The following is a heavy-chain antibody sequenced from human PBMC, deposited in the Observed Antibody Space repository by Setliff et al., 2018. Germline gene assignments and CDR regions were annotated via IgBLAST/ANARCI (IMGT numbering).Heavy chain of an antibody. V-gene: IGHV7-4-1*02. D-gene: IGHD1-1*01. J-gene: IGHJ4*02. CDR1: GYTFTGHY. CDR2: INTDTGNP. CDR3: ARVGTGSLLDY. Sequence: ASVKVSCKTSGYTFTGHYIHLVRQAPGQGLEWMGWINTDTGNPTSAQGFTGRFVFSLDTSVSTAYLQISSLKAEDTALYYCARVGTGSLLDYWGQGTLVTVSS.